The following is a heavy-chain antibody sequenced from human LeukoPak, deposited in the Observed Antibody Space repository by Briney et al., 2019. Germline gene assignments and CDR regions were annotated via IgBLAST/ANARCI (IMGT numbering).Heavy chain of an antibody. Sequence: GESLRLSCVVSGFAFSSYAMAWVRQAPGKGLEWASTISSTAYTTHYADSVKGRFTISRDNSQNILYLQMTNLRAEDTAVYYCARDPDYYDKGHFDYWGQGSLVTVSS. CDR2: ISSTAYTT. J-gene: IGHJ4*02. D-gene: IGHD3-22*01. V-gene: IGHV3-23*01. CDR1: GFAFSSYA. CDR3: ARDPDYYDKGHFDY.